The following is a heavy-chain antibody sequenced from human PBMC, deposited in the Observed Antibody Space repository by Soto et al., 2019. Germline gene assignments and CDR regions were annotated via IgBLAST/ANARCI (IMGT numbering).Heavy chain of an antibody. D-gene: IGHD3-22*01. CDR3: ARDYYKYYDSSGYYRSPAY. J-gene: IGHJ4*02. CDR2: IWYEGANE. Sequence: GGSLRLSCATSGFTFSSYGMYWVRQAPGKGLEWVAVIWYEGANEYYADSVKGRFTISRDNSRNTLFLQMNSLRAEDTAVYYCARDYYKYYDSSGYYRSPAYWGQGTLVTVSS. CDR1: GFTFSSYG. V-gene: IGHV3-33*07.